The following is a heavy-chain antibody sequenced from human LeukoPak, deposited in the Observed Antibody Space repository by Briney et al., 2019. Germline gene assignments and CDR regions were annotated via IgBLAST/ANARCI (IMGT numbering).Heavy chain of an antibody. D-gene: IGHD3-3*01. Sequence: PGGSLRLSCAASGFTFSSYSMNWVRQAPGKGLEWVSSISSSSSYIYYADSVKGRFTISRDNAKNSLYLQMNSLRAEDTAVYYCARTYYDFWSGYPSDAFDIWGQGTMVTVSS. CDR2: ISSSSSYI. CDR3: ARTYYDFWSGYPSDAFDI. J-gene: IGHJ3*02. V-gene: IGHV3-21*01. CDR1: GFTFSSYS.